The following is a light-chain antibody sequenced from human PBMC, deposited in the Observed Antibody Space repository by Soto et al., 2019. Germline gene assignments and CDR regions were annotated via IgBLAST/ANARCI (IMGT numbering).Light chain of an antibody. Sequence: EIVMTQSPATLSVSPGERATLSCRASQSVSSNLAWYPQKPGQAPRLLIYGASTRATGIPARFSGRGSGTEFTLSIRSLQSEDFAVYYCQQYNNWPPGTFGQGTKVEIK. CDR2: GAS. CDR3: QQYNNWPPGT. V-gene: IGKV3-15*01. CDR1: QSVSSN. J-gene: IGKJ1*01.